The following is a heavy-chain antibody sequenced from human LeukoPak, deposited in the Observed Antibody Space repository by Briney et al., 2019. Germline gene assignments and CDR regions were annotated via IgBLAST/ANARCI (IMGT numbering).Heavy chain of an antibody. CDR3: ARNVAVAVPNWFDP. J-gene: IGHJ5*02. CDR2: ISSSSSTT. D-gene: IGHD6-19*01. Sequence: PGGSLRLSCAASGFTFSNAWMTWVRQAPGKGLEWVSYISSSSSTTYYADSVKGRFTISRDNAKNSLYLQINSLRDEDTAVYYCARNVAVAVPNWFDPWGQGTLVTVSS. V-gene: IGHV3-48*02. CDR1: GFTFSNAW.